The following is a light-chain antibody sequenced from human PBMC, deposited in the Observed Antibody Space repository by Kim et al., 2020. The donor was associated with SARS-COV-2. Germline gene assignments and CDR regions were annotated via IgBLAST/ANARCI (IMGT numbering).Light chain of an antibody. CDR1: ALPEQH. J-gene: IGLJ1*01. CDR3: QSADSSGTYV. CDR2: KDS. V-gene: IGLV3-25*03. Sequence: SAGQTASITCSGDALPEQHASWYQQKAGQATCLVIYKDSERPAGIDEQFSGSSSGKTVTLTISGVQAEDDADYYCQSADSSGTYVFGSGTKVTVL.